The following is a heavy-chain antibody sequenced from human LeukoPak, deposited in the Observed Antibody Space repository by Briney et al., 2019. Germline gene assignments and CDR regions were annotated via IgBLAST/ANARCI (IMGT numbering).Heavy chain of an antibody. CDR1: GASMTDYY. J-gene: IGHJ3*02. V-gene: IGHV4-59*08. CDR2: SHYSWET. Sequence: SETLSLTCTVSGASMTDYYWSWIRQPPGKGLEWIAYSHYSWETKYNPSLKSRSTISVDTSKNQFSLKLSSVTAADTAVYFCARHPGGTAAFDIWGQGTTVTVSA. D-gene: IGHD1-14*01. CDR3: ARHPGGTAAFDI.